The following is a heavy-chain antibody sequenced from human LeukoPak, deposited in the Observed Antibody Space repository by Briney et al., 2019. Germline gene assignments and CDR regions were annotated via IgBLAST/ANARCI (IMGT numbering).Heavy chain of an antibody. CDR1: GGSIRSGSYY. CDR3: ARATASYCSSTSCYPLFYYYYYMDV. D-gene: IGHD2-2*01. V-gene: IGHV4-61*02. Sequence: PSETLSLTCTVSGGSIRSGSYYWSWIRQAAGKGLEWIGRVYTSGSTNYNPSLESRVTISVDTSKNQFSLKLSSVTAANTAVYYCARATASYCSSTSCYPLFYYYYYMDVWGKGTTVTISS. CDR2: VYTSGST. J-gene: IGHJ6*03.